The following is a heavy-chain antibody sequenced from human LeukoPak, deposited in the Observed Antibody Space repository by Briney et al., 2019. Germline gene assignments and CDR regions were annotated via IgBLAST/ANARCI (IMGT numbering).Heavy chain of an antibody. J-gene: IGHJ4*02. D-gene: IGHD3-22*01. CDR3: AKGYDSSGYYVPPFDY. V-gene: IGHV3-48*03. CDR2: ISSSGSTI. CDR1: GFTFSSYE. Sequence: AGGSLRLSCAASGFTFSSYEMNWVRQAPGKGLEWVSYISSSGSTIYYADSVKGRFTISRDNAKNSLYLQMNSLRAEDTAVYYCAKGYDSSGYYVPPFDYWGQGTLVTVSS.